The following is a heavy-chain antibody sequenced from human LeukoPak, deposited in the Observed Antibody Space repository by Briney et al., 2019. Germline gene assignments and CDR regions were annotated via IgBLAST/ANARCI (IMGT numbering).Heavy chain of an antibody. Sequence: PSETLSLTCTVSGGSISSYYWSWIRQPPGKGLEWIGYIYYSGSTNYNPSLKSRVTISVDTSKNQFSLKLSSVTAADTAVYYCARSLLRYFDYWGQGTLVTVSS. CDR1: GGSISSYY. D-gene: IGHD3-9*01. J-gene: IGHJ4*02. V-gene: IGHV4-59*01. CDR2: IYYSGST. CDR3: ARSLLRYFDY.